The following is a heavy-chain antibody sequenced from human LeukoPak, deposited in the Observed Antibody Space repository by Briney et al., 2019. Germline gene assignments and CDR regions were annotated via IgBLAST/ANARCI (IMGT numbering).Heavy chain of an antibody. D-gene: IGHD2-2*01. Sequence: GGSLRLSCAASGFTFSNYYMTWIRQAPGKGLEWVSYITSSGNTIYYADSVKGRFTISRDNAKNSLYLQMNSLRVEDTAVYYCARARSPAQLISAGFDPWGQGTLVTVSS. CDR3: ARARSPAQLISAGFDP. J-gene: IGHJ5*02. CDR1: GFTFSNYY. CDR2: ITSSGNTI. V-gene: IGHV3-11*04.